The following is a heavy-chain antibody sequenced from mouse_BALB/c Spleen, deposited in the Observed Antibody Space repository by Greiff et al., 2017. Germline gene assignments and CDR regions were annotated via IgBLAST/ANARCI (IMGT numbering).Heavy chain of an antibody. CDR2: IDPANGNT. CDR1: GFNIKDTY. Sequence: EVKLQESGAELVKPGASVKLSCTASGFNIKDTYMHWVKQRPEQGLEWIGRIDPANGNTKYDPKFQGKATITADTSSNTAYLQLSSLTSEDTAVYYCARDGGNPWFAYWGQGTLVTVSA. J-gene: IGHJ3*01. V-gene: IGHV14-3*02. CDR3: ARDGGNPWFAY. D-gene: IGHD2-1*01.